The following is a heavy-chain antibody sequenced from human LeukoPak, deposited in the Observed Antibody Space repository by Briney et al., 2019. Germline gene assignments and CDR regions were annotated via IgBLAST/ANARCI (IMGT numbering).Heavy chain of an antibody. D-gene: IGHD6-19*01. J-gene: IGHJ3*02. CDR2: ISWNSGSI. CDR1: GFTFDDYA. Sequence: GRSLRLSCAASGFTFDDYAMHWVRQAPGKGLEWVSGISWNSGSIGYADSVKGRFTISRDNAKNSLYLQMNSLRAEDTALYYCAKGYSSGPYDAFDIWGQGTMVTVSS. CDR3: AKGYSSGPYDAFDI. V-gene: IGHV3-9*01.